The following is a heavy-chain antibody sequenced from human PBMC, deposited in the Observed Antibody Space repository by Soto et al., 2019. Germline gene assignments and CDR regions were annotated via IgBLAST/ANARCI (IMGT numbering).Heavy chain of an antibody. V-gene: IGHV3-30*18. CDR1: GFTLSDYG. J-gene: IGHJ6*02. D-gene: IGHD2-15*01. CDR3: VKETGRMDYHYYGMDV. CDR2: ISYDGSNK. Sequence: QVQLVESGGGVVQPGRSLRLSCAASGFTLSDYGMNWVRQAPGKGLEWVAFISYDGSNKYYLDSVKGRFAISRDNSKNTLYLQMNSLRGDDTAVYQCVKETGRMDYHYYGMDVWGRGTTVIVS.